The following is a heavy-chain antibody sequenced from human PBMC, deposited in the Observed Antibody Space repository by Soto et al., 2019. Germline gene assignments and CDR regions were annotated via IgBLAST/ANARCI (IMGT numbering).Heavy chain of an antibody. V-gene: IGHV4-59*08. CDR2: VHHSWGS. CDR1: GGSISSYY. CDR3: ARQGFGPLHGLVDV. Sequence: QVQLQESGPGLVKPSETLSLSCTVSGGSISSYYWSWFRQSPGKRMEWIGYVHHSWGSSYNPSLQSRVAISLDTSKCQFSLKVNSVTATATAVYYCARQGFGPLHGLVDVWGQGTTVTVSS. J-gene: IGHJ6*02. D-gene: IGHD3-10*01.